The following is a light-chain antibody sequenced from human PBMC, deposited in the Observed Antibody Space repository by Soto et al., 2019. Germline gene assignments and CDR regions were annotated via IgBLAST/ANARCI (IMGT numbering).Light chain of an antibody. CDR1: SSDVGGYNF. CDR2: DAN. V-gene: IGLV2-11*01. Sequence: QSVLTQPRSVSGSPGQSVTISCTGTSSDVGGYNFVSWYQHHPGKAPNLLIYDANKRPSGVPDRFSGSKSGNTASLTISGLQAEDEADYFCCSYAGGYTFVFGTGTKVTVL. CDR3: CSYAGGYTFV. J-gene: IGLJ1*01.